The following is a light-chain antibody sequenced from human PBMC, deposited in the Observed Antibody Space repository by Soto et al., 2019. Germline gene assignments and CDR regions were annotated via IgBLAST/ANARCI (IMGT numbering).Light chain of an antibody. J-gene: IGLJ1*01. Sequence: QSVLTQPASVSGSPGQSITISCTGTSSDVGGYNYVPWYQQHPGKAPKLMIYDVSNRPSGVSNRFSGSKSGNTASLTISGLQAEDEADYYCRSYTSSSTLGVFGTGTKVTVL. CDR1: SSDVGGYNY. CDR2: DVS. CDR3: RSYTSSSTLGV. V-gene: IGLV2-14*01.